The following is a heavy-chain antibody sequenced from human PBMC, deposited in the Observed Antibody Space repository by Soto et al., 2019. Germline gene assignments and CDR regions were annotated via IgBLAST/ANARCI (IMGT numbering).Heavy chain of an antibody. CDR3: ARQGFGPLHGLVDV. D-gene: IGHD3-10*01. V-gene: IGHV4-59*08. Sequence: QVQLQESGPGLVKPSETMSLSCTVSGGYISSYYWSWFRQSPGKRMEWIGYVHHSWGSSYNPSLQSRVAISRDTSKSQFSLKVTSLTATDTAVYYCARQGFGPLHGLVDVWGQGTTVTVSS. J-gene: IGHJ6*02. CDR1: GGYISSYY. CDR2: VHHSWGS.